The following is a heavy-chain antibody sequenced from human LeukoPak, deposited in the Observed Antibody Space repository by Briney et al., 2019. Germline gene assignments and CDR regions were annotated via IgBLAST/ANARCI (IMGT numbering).Heavy chain of an antibody. CDR1: GDSINNSY. Sequence: PSETLSLTCTVSGDSINNSYWSWIRQPPGKGLEWIGYIYYSGSTNYNPSLKSRVSISVDTSKNQFSLKLSSVTAADTAVYYCARDRGGLTIDYWGQGTLVTVSS. V-gene: IGHV4-59*01. J-gene: IGHJ4*02. D-gene: IGHD1-20*01. CDR3: ARDRGGLTIDY. CDR2: IYYSGST.